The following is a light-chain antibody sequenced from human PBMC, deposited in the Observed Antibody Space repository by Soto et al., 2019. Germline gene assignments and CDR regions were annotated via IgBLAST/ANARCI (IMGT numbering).Light chain of an antibody. CDR2: GAS. CDR3: QQYNIWPQT. V-gene: IGKV3D-15*01. Sequence: EIVLTQSPATLSFSPGERATLSCRASQSVSSYLAWYQQKPGQAPRLLIYGASSRATGIPDRFSGSGSGTEFTLTISSLQSEDFAVYFCQQYNIWPQTFGQGTKVDIK. CDR1: QSVSSY. J-gene: IGKJ1*01.